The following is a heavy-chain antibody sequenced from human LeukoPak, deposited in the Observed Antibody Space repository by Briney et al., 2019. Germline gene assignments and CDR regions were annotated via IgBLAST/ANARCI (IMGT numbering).Heavy chain of an antibody. CDR3: AKTAQGHYGDGYGSFDY. CDR1: GFTFRSYD. V-gene: IGHV3-30*18. D-gene: IGHD4-17*01. J-gene: IGHJ4*02. CDR2: ISYDGSNK. Sequence: GRSLRLSCAASGFTFRSYDMHWVRQAPGKGLEWVALISYDGSNKDYTDSVQGRFTISRDNSKNTLYLQMNSLRAEDTAVYYCAKTAQGHYGDGYGSFDYWGQGTLVTVSS.